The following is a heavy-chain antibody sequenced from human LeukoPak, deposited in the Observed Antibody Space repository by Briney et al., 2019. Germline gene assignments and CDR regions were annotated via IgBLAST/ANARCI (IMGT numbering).Heavy chain of an antibody. CDR3: AREQTSEGMDV. CDR2: INQDGSQK. CDR1: GFTFGSCW. J-gene: IGHJ6*02. Sequence: GGSLRLSCAASGFTFGSCWMNWVRQTPGKGLEWVANINQDGSQKFYVDSVKGRFTISRDNANNSLYLQMNSLRAEDTAVYYCAREQTSEGMDVWGQGTTVTVSS. V-gene: IGHV3-7*01.